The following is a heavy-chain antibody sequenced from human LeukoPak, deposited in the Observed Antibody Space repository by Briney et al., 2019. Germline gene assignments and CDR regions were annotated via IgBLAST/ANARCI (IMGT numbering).Heavy chain of an antibody. V-gene: IGHV1-69*13. J-gene: IGHJ5*02. CDR3: ARDHCSSTSCYYLTDPPFDP. CDR2: IIPIFGTA. D-gene: IGHD2-2*01. Sequence: ASVKVSCKASGGTFSSYAISWVQQAPGQGLEWMGGIIPIFGTANYAQKFQGRVTITADESTSTAYMELSSLRSEDTAVYYCARDHCSSTSCYYLTDPPFDPWGQGTLVTVSS. CDR1: GGTFSSYA.